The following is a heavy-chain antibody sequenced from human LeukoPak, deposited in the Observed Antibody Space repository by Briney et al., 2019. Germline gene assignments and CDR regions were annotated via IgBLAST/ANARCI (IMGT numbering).Heavy chain of an antibody. V-gene: IGHV1-18*04. J-gene: IGHJ4*02. CDR1: GYTFSDYY. D-gene: IGHD3-16*02. Sequence: GASVKVSCKASGYTFSDYYIHWVRQAPGQGLEWMGWISAYNGNTNYAQKLQGRVTMTTDTSTSTAYMELRSLRSDDTAVYYCARVLYYDYVWGSYRYRRSFDYWGQGTLVTVSS. CDR2: ISAYNGNT. CDR3: ARVLYYDYVWGSYRYRRSFDY.